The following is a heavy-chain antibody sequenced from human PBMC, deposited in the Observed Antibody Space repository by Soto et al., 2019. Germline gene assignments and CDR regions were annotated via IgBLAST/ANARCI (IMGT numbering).Heavy chain of an antibody. CDR2: IYYSGST. CDR1: GGSISSSSYY. J-gene: IGHJ4*02. Sequence: PSETLSLTCAVSGGSISSSSYYWGWIRQPPGKGLEWIGSIYYSGSTYYNPSLKSRVTISVDTSKNQFSLKLSSVTAADTAVYYCARHCIAAAGTSDFDYWGQGTLVTVSS. D-gene: IGHD6-13*01. CDR3: ARHCIAAAGTSDFDY. V-gene: IGHV4-39*01.